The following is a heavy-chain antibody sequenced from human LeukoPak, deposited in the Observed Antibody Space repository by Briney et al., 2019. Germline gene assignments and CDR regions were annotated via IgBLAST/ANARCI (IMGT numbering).Heavy chain of an antibody. V-gene: IGHV1-18*01. CDR1: GYTFTSYG. CDR2: ISAYNGNT. D-gene: IGHD3-10*01. J-gene: IGHJ3*02. CDR3: ASGYYGSGSYPSYDAVDI. Sequence: ASVKVSCKASGYTFTSYGISWVRQAPGQGLEWMGWISAYNGNTNYAQKLQGRVTMTTDTSTSTAYMELRSLRSDDTAVYYCASGYYGSGSYPSYDAVDIWGQGTMVTVSS.